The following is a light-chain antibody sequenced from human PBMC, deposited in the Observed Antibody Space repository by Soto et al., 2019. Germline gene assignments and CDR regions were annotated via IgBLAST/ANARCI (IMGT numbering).Light chain of an antibody. J-gene: IGKJ4*01. V-gene: IGKV1-27*01. CDR3: QKYNTAPLT. CDR1: QSFSTY. Sequence: DFQMTQSPSSLSASVGYRVAITCRASQSFSTYLAWYQQKPGKVPKLLISGISTLQSGVPSRFSGSGYGTEFTLTISNLQPEDVATYYCQKYNTAPLTFGGGTKVDI. CDR2: GIS.